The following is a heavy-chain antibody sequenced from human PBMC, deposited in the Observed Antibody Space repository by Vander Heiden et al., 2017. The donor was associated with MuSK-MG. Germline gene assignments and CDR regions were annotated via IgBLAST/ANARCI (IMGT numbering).Heavy chain of an antibody. CDR2: MMPILGLA. V-gene: IGHV1-69*04. D-gene: IGHD3-16*01. J-gene: IGHJ6*02. CDR1: VVTSGTYA. Sequence: VHWVHRGPEVQKSGCSVEVSCQASVVTSGTYAFSWVRQAPGIRLAKMGQMMPILGLASYAQEFQDRVTISGNKSTSTAYMELNGLRYEDTAVYYCARYRGEGEPMGVWGQGTTVTVSS. CDR3: ARYRGEGEPMGV.